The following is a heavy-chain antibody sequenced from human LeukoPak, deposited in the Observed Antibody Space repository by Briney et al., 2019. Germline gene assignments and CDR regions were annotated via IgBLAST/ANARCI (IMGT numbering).Heavy chain of an antibody. CDR3: ARGNRPWGSGDY. CDR1: GYTFTSYD. V-gene: IGHV1-8*01. CDR2: MNPNSGST. Sequence: ASVKVSCKASGYTFTSYDINWVRQATGQGLEWMGWMNPNSGSTGYAQKFQGRVTMTRNTSISTAYMELSSLRSEDTAVYYCARGNRPWGSGDYWGQGTLVTVSS. J-gene: IGHJ4*02. D-gene: IGHD3-16*01.